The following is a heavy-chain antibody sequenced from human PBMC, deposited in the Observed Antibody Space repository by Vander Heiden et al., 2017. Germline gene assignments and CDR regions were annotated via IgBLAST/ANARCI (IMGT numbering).Heavy chain of an antibody. V-gene: IGHV1-3*01. J-gene: IGHJ4*02. CDR2: INPGNGNT. D-gene: IGHD2-15*01. CDR3: ARAYCSGGGCPTGGY. Sequence: ASGYTFTNYAIHWVRQAPGQRLEWMGWINPGNGNTKYSQNFQGRVTITWERSATTAYMELSSLRLEDTAVFYCARAYCSGGGCPTGGYWGQGTLVIVSS. CDR1: GYTFTNYA.